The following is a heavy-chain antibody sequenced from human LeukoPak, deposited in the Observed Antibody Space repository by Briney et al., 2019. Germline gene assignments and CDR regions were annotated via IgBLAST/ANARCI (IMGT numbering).Heavy chain of an antibody. V-gene: IGHV3-23*01. Sequence: GGSLRLSCAASGFTFSSYAMSWVRQAPGKGLEWVSAISGSGGSTYYADSVKGRFTISRDNSKNTLYLQMNSLRAEDTAVYYCAKVGSSRYIYTYYFDYWGQGTLVTVSS. CDR1: GFTFSSYA. CDR3: AKVGSSRYIYTYYFDY. J-gene: IGHJ4*02. CDR2: ISGSGGST. D-gene: IGHD6-13*01.